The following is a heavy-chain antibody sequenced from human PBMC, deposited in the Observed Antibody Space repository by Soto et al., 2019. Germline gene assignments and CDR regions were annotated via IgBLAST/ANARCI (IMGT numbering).Heavy chain of an antibody. V-gene: IGHV1-18*04. CDR3: ARDRYYDILTGYRSRFDP. CDR1: GYTFTGYY. CDR2: ISAYNGNT. J-gene: IGHJ5*02. D-gene: IGHD3-9*01. Sequence: ASVKVSCKASGYTFTGYYMHWVRQAPGQGLEWMGWISAYNGNTNYAQKLQGRATMTTDTSTSTAYMELRSLRSDDTAVYYCARDRYYDILTGYRSRFDPWGQGTLVTVSS.